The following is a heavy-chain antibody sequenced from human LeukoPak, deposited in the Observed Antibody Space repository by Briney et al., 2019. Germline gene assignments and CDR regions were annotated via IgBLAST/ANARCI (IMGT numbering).Heavy chain of an antibody. J-gene: IGHJ3*02. D-gene: IGHD3-22*01. CDR2: ISSSSSYI. CDR3: AREGYYDSSGYLDAFDI. Sequence: GGSLRLSXAASGFTFSSYSMNWVRQAPGKGLEWVSSISSSSSYIYYADSVKGRFTISRDNAKNSLHLQMNSLRADDTAVYYCAREGYYDSSGYLDAFDIWGQGTMVTVSS. CDR1: GFTFSSYS. V-gene: IGHV3-21*01.